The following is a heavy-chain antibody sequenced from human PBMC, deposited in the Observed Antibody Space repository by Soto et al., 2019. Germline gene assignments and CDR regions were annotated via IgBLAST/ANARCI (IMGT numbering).Heavy chain of an antibody. CDR3: ARSFSWAYFDY. D-gene: IGHD6-13*01. Sequence: QVQLQESGPGLVKPSETLSLTCTVSGGSVSSGSYYWSWIRQPPGKGLEWIGYIDYSGSTNYNPSLKSRVTISVDTSKNQFSLKLSSVTAADTAVYYCARSFSWAYFDYWGQGTLVTVSS. V-gene: IGHV4-61*01. CDR1: GGSVSSGSYY. J-gene: IGHJ4*02. CDR2: IDYSGST.